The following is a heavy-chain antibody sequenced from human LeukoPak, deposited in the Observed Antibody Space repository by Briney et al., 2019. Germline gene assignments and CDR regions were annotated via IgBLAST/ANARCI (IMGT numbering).Heavy chain of an antibody. J-gene: IGHJ4*02. CDR3: ARVSRGYSYGHFDY. Sequence: ASVKVSCKASGYTFTGYYMHWVRQAPGQGLEWMGWINPNIGGTNYAQKFQGRVTMTRDTSSSTAYMDLSGLRSDDTAVYYCARVSRGYSYGHFDYWGQGTLVTVSS. D-gene: IGHD5-18*01. CDR1: GYTFTGYY. V-gene: IGHV1-2*02. CDR2: INPNIGGT.